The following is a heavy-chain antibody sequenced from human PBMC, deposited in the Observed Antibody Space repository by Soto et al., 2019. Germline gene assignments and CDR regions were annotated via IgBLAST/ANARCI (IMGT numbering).Heavy chain of an antibody. D-gene: IGHD3-10*01. J-gene: IGHJ6*02. CDR2: IYYSGST. CDR1: SGSINNYY. CDR3: ARQGFGVLHGLVDV. Sequence: SGTLSLTXTVSSGSINNYYWSWIRQPPGRGLEWIAYIYYSGSTNYNPSFKSRVIASVDTSKNQFSLTLTSVTAADTAVCYCARQGFGVLHGLVDVWGQGTTVTVSS. V-gene: IGHV4-59*08.